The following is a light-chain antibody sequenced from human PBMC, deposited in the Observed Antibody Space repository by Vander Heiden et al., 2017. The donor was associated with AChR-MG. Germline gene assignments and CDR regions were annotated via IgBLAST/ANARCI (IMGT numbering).Light chain of an antibody. J-gene: IGLJ2*01. V-gene: IGLV2-14*01. CDR3: SSYTSSSTPYVV. CDR2: DVS. CDR1: SSDVGNYNY. Sequence: QSALTQPASVSGSPGQSITISCTGTSSDVGNYNYVSWYPQYPGKAPKLMIYDVSNRPSGVSNRFSGSKSGNTASLTISGLQAEDEADYYCSSYTSSSTPYVVFGGGTKLTVL.